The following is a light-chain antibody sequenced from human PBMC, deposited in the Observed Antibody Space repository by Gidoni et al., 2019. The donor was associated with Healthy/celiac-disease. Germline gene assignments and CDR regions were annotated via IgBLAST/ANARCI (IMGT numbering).Light chain of an antibody. CDR3: QQFNNYPFT. J-gene: IGKJ3*01. CDR2: DAS. CDR1: QGISSA. V-gene: IGKV1D-13*01. Sequence: AIQLTQSPSSLSASVGDRVTITCRASQGISSALAWYQQKPGKAHKLLIYDASSLESGVPSRFSGSGSGTDFTLTISSLQPEDFATYYCQQFNNYPFTFGPGTKVDIK.